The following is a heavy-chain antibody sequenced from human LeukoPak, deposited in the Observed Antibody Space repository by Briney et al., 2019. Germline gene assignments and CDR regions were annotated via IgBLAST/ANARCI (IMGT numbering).Heavy chain of an antibody. CDR2: ISGDTGNT. D-gene: IGHD3-22*01. CDR3: ARDCDRSGYYCY. CDR1: GYTFTSLG. J-gene: IGHJ4*02. Sequence: ASVKVSCKASGYTFTSLGISWVRQAPGQGLEGMGWISGDTGNTHYAQKLQGRVTLTTDTSTSTAYMELRSLRSDDTAVYYCARDCDRSGYYCYWGQGTQVTVSS. V-gene: IGHV1-18*01.